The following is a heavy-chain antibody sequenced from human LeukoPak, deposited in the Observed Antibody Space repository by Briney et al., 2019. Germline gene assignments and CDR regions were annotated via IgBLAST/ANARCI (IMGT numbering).Heavy chain of an antibody. CDR3: ATVMDSSGSVYFDY. V-gene: IGHV1-69*05. CDR2: IIPIFGTA. J-gene: IGHJ4*02. CDR1: GGTFSSYA. Sequence: SVKVSCKASGGTFSSYAISWVRQAPGQGLEWMGGIIPIFGTANYAQKFQGRVTITTDESTSTAYMELSSLRSEDTAVYYCATVMDSSGSVYFDYWGQGTLVTVSS. D-gene: IGHD6-19*01.